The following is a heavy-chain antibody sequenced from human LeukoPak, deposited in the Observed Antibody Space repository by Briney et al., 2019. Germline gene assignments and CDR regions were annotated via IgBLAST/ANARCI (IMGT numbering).Heavy chain of an antibody. CDR1: GFTFSSYA. D-gene: IGHD6-6*01. CDR2: ISSNGGST. J-gene: IGHJ3*02. CDR3: ARGFLAARRIVQAFDI. V-gene: IGHV3-64*01. Sequence: GGSLRLSCAASGFTFSSYAMHWVRQAPGKGLEYVSAISSNGGSTYYANSVKGRFTISRDNSKNTLYLQMNSLRAEDTAVYYCARGFLAARRIVQAFDIWGQGTMVTVSS.